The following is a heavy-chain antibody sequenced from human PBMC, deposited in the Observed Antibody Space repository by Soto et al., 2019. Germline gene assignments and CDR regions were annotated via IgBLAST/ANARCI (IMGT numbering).Heavy chain of an antibody. V-gene: IGHV4-61*01. CDR2: ISYSGNT. J-gene: IGHJ5*02. D-gene: IGHD2-15*01. Sequence: SETLSLTCTVSGDSISIRTYYWSWIRQPPGKGLEWIGYISYSGNTNYSPSLKSRVTISVDTSKNQFSLKLISVTTADTAVYYCARSYCRDDVSCNWFDPWGQGTRVTVSS. CDR3: ARSYCRDDVSCNWFDP. CDR1: GDSISIRTYY.